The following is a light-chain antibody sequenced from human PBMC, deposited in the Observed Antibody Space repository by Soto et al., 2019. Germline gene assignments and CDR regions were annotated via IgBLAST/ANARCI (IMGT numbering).Light chain of an antibody. V-gene: IGLV2-14*01. J-gene: IGLJ2*01. CDR1: SSDVGGYNY. Sequence: QSALTQPPSASGSPGQSVTISCTGSSSDVGGYNYVSWYQQHPGKAPKLMIYEVSNRPSGVSNRFSGSKSGNTASLTISGLQGEDEADYYCSSYTSSSTLVFGGGTKLTVL. CDR3: SSYTSSSTLV. CDR2: EVS.